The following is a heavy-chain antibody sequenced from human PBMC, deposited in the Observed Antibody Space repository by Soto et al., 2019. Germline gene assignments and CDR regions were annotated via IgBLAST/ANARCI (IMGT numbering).Heavy chain of an antibody. CDR2: IRSKANSYAT. D-gene: IGHD2-21*02. CDR3: TRHPNCGGDCYSEWFDP. V-gene: IGHV3-73*01. J-gene: IGHJ5*02. CDR1: GFTFSGSA. Sequence: PGGSLRLSCAASGFTFSGSAMHWVRQASGKGLEWVGRIRSKANSYATAYAASVKGRFTISRDDSKNTAYLQMNSLKTEDTAVYYCTRHPNCGGDCYSEWFDPWGQGTLVTVSS.